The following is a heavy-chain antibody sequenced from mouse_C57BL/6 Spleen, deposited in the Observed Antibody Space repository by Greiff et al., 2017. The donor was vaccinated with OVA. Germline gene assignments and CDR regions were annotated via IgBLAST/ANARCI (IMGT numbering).Heavy chain of an antibody. J-gene: IGHJ1*03. CDR1: GYTFTDYY. V-gene: IGHV1-19*01. Sequence: VQLQQSGPVLVKPGASVKMSCKASGYTFTDYYMNWVKQSHGKSLEWIGVINPYNGGTSYNQKFKGKATLTVDKSSSTAYMELNSLTSEDSAVYYCARRQDGGWYFDVWGTGTTVTVSS. D-gene: IGHD6-1*01. CDR3: ARRQDGGWYFDV. CDR2: INPYNGGT.